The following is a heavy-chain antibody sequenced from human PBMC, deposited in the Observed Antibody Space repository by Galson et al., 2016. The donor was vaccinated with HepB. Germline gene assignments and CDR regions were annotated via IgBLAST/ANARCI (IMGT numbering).Heavy chain of an antibody. D-gene: IGHD2-21*01. V-gene: IGHV3-30*03. CDR3: ARVIGGTLDALDT. J-gene: IGHJ3*02. CDR2: ISYDGGSN. Sequence: SLRLSCAASEFTFTNAWMIWVRQAPGKGLKWVAVISYDGGSNYYADSVKGRFTISRDNSKNTLYLQMNSLRAEDSAVYYCARVIGGTLDALDTWGQGTMVTVSS. CDR1: EFTFTNAW.